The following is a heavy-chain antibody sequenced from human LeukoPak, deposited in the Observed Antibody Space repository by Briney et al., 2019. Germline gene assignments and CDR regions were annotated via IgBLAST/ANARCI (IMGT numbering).Heavy chain of an antibody. CDR3: ARYAWLQFRSFDY. J-gene: IGHJ4*02. V-gene: IGHV4-59*01. D-gene: IGHD5-24*01. CDR1: GGSISSYY. CDR2: IYYSGST. Sequence: SETLSLTCTVSGGSISSYYWSWIRQPPGKGLEWIGYIYYSGSTNYNPSLKSRVAISVDTSKNQFSLKLSSVTAADTAVYYCARYAWLQFRSFDYWGQGTLVTVSS.